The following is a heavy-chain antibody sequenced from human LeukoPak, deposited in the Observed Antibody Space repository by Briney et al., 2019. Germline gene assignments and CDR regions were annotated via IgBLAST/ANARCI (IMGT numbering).Heavy chain of an antibody. CDR3: AQYYDSSGFYNY. Sequence: SETLSLTCTVSGGSINNYYWSWIRQPPGKGLEWIGYIYYSGSTNYNPSLKSRVTISVDTSKNQFSLKLSSVTAADTAVYYCAQYYDSSGFYNYWGQGTLVTVSS. V-gene: IGHV4-59*01. CDR1: GGSINNYY. CDR2: IYYSGST. D-gene: IGHD3-22*01. J-gene: IGHJ4*02.